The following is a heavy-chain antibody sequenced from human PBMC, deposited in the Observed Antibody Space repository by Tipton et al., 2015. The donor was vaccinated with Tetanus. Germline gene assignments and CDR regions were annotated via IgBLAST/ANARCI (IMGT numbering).Heavy chain of an antibody. Sequence: TLSLTCSVSGGSINPYYWSWIRQPPGKGLEWIGYIYYSGHTHYNSSLRGRVDISLDTSQNQVSLNLRSVTAADTAVYYCARGLGSRLAPGGSVDSWGQGTLVTVSS. CDR1: GGSINPYY. CDR2: IYYSGHT. D-gene: IGHD3-10*01. J-gene: IGHJ5*01. V-gene: IGHV4-59*12. CDR3: ARGLGSRLAPGGSVDS.